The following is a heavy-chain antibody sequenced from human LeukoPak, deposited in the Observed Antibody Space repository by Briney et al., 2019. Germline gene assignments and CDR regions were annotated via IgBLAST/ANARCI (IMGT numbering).Heavy chain of an antibody. J-gene: IGHJ4*02. D-gene: IGHD1-7*01. Sequence: GGSLRLSCAASGFTFSSHSMNWVRQAPGKGLEWVSSISSSSSYIYYADSVKGRFTISRDNAKNSLFLQMNSLRAEDTAVYYCARGQENYGYTFDYWGQGTLVTVPS. CDR2: ISSSSSYI. V-gene: IGHV3-21*01. CDR3: ARGQENYGYTFDY. CDR1: GFTFSSHS.